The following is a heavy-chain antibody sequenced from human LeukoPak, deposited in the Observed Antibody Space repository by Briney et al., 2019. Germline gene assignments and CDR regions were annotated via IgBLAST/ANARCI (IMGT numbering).Heavy chain of an antibody. CDR1: GYTFTSYW. CDR2: IYPGDSDT. Sequence: GESLKISCQSSGYTFTSYWIGWVRQMPGKGLQWMGIIYPGDSDTTYSPSFQGQVTISADKSISTAYPQWSSLKASDTAIYYCARLIVGSSSTGWSDPWGQGTLVTVSS. CDR3: ARLIVGSSSTGWSDP. D-gene: IGHD6-6*01. V-gene: IGHV5-51*01. J-gene: IGHJ5*02.